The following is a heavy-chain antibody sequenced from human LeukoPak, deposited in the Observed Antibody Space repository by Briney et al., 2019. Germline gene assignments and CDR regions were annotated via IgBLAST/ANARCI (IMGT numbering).Heavy chain of an antibody. CDR2: ISYDGSNK. D-gene: IGHD3-22*01. CDR1: GFTFSSYA. V-gene: IGHV3-30-3*01. J-gene: IGHJ4*02. CDR3: AKDYDYDSSVECYFDY. Sequence: GGSLRRSCAASGFTFSSYAMHWVRQAPGKGLEWVAVISYDGSNKYYADSVKGRFTISRDNSKNTLYLQMNSLRAEDTAVYYCAKDYDYDSSVECYFDYWGQGTLVTVSS.